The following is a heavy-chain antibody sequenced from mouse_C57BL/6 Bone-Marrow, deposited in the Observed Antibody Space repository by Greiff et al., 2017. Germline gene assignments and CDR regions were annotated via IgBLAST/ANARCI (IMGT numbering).Heavy chain of an antibody. V-gene: IGHV5-16*01. Sequence: EVQVVESEAGLVQPGSSMKLSCTASGFTFSDYYMAWVSQVPEQGLEWVANINSDGSSTYYLDTLKSRFIISRDNATNILYLQMSSLKSEDTARYCCARDGGYYAMDYWGQGTSVTVSA. CDR2: INSDGSST. CDR3: ARDGGYYAMDY. CDR1: GFTFSDYY. J-gene: IGHJ4*01.